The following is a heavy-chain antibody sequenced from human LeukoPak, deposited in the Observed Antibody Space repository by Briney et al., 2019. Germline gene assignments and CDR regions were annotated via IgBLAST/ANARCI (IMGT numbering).Heavy chain of an antibody. CDR3: ARDATYYGSGSFDY. V-gene: IGHV4-30-4*08. J-gene: IGHJ4*02. CDR2: IYYSGST. CDR1: GGSISSGDYY. D-gene: IGHD3-10*01. Sequence: SQTLSLTCTVSGGSISSGDYYWSWIRQPPGKGLEWIGYIYYSGSTYYNPSLKSRVTISVDTSKNQFSLKLSSVTAADTAVYYCARDATYYGSGSFDYWGQGTLVTVSS.